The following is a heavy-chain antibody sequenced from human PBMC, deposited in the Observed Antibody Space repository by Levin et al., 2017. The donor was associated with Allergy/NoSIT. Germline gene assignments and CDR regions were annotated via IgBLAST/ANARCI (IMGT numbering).Heavy chain of an antibody. J-gene: IGHJ5*02. Sequence: GGSLRLSCKASGSTFTDYHLHWVRQVPGRSLEWMVGINPSGGSRSYARKFEGRVTMTSDTSTSTVYMELSGLTSDDTAIYYCARTKYSSSYDWFDAWGQGTLVSFSS. D-gene: IGHD4-11*01. CDR2: INPSGGSR. CDR3: ARTKYSSSYDWFDA. CDR1: GSTFTDYH. V-gene: IGHV1-46*01.